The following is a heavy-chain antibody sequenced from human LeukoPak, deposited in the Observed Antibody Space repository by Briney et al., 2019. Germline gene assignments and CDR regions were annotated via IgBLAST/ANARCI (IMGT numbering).Heavy chain of an antibody. CDR3: ARDRAAAAGTRSFGYYGMDV. CDR2: ISAYSSNT. J-gene: IGHJ6*02. V-gene: IGHV1-18*01. D-gene: IGHD6-13*01. CDR1: GYSFTSYG. Sequence: ASVKVSCKASGYSFTSYGSSWVRQAPGQGLEWMGWISAYSSNTNSAQKVQGRVTVTTDTSASTAYMELRSLRSDDTAMYYCARDRAAAAGTRSFGYYGMDVWGQGTTVTVSS.